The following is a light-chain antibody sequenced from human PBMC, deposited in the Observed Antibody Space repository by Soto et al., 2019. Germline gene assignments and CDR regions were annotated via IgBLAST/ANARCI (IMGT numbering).Light chain of an antibody. CDR1: QSVSSY. V-gene: IGKV3-11*01. CDR3: HHHRNWPPT. CDR2: DAS. J-gene: IGKJ4*02. Sequence: ILRTQSPRTPSASGGESAALSCRASQSVSSYLAWYQQTPGKAPILLIYDASTRATGFPARFSGSGSGTDLTLTCASPEPVDFAVYYCHHHRNWPPTFGGGTKVDIK.